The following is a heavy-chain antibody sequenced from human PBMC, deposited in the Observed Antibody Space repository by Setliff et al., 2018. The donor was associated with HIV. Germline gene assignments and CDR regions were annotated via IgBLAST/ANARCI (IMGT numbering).Heavy chain of an antibody. D-gene: IGHD1-26*01. J-gene: IGHJ3*02. CDR2: INSDESST. CDR3: AASGSIYGGAYDI. CDR1: GFTFSSYW. V-gene: IGHV3-74*01. Sequence: GGSLRLSCAASGFTFSSYWMHWVRQVPGRGPVWVSRINSDESSTSYLDSANGRFTISRDNSKNTLYLQMNNLRAEDTAVYFCAASGSIYGGAYDIWGQGTMVTVSS.